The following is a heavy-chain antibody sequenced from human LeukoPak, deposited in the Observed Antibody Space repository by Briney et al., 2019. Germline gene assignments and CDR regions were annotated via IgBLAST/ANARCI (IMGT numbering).Heavy chain of an antibody. CDR1: GYTFSDFY. V-gene: IGHV1-2*02. J-gene: IGHJ4*02. D-gene: IGHD3-3*02. CDR3: ARVRLADERAWAY. CDR2: ITPKSGDT. Sequence: ASVKVSCTASGYTFSDFYIHWVRQAPGQGREYVGWITPKSGDTYSPQRFQGRVNMSRDASISTAYMELSSLRSDETAVYFCARVRLADERAWAYWGQGTLVTVSS.